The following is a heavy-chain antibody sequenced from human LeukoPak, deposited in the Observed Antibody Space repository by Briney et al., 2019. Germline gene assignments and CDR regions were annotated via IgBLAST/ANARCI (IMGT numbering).Heavy chain of an antibody. CDR3: ARGIPAVDY. CDR1: RFTFSNYS. Sequence: GGSLRLSCAASRFTFSNYSMNWVRQAPGKGLEWVSSISSSSTYIYHADSVKGRFTISRDKAKNSLSLQMNSLRAEDTAIYYCARGIPAVDYWGQGTLVTVSS. V-gene: IGHV3-21*01. J-gene: IGHJ4*02. CDR2: ISSSSTYI. D-gene: IGHD6-25*01.